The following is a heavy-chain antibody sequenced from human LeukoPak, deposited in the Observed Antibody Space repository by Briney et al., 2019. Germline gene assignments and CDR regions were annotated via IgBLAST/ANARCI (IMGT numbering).Heavy chain of an antibody. V-gene: IGHV3-21*01. Sequence: GSLRLSCAAPGSTFSSYAMNWVRQAPGKGLEWVSSVSSSSTNKFYADSVKGRFTISRDDAKNSLYLQMNSLRVEDTAVYYCARENFMATSGTTFDIWGQGTMVSVSS. D-gene: IGHD1-1*01. CDR1: GSTFSSYA. CDR2: VSSSSTNK. CDR3: ARENFMATSGTTFDI. J-gene: IGHJ3*02.